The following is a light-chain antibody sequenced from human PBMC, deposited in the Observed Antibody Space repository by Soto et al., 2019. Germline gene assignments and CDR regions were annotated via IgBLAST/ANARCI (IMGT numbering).Light chain of an antibody. CDR3: QRYNTFSGT. Sequence: DIDMTQAPSSLSASVGDRVTITCRAGQDVVNYLNWYQQKPGKAPRLLIYAASSLQSGVPSRFSGSGSGTQFTLTISSLQPDDFATYYCQRYNTFSGTFGPGTNVEIK. CDR1: QDVVNY. V-gene: IGKV1-39*02. CDR2: AAS. J-gene: IGKJ1*01.